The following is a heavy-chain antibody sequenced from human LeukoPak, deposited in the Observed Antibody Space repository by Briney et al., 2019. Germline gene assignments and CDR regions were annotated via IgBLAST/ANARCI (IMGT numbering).Heavy chain of an antibody. D-gene: IGHD1-26*01. CDR1: GGSISGYY. CDR3: ARESYSMSWYYFDY. Sequence: PSETLSLTCTVSGGSISGYYWSWIRQSPGKGLEWIGYIYYSGSTNYNPSLKSRVTISVDTSKNQFSLKLTSVTAADTAVYYCARESYSMSWYYFDYWGQGTLVTVSS. CDR2: IYYSGST. J-gene: IGHJ4*02. V-gene: IGHV4-59*12.